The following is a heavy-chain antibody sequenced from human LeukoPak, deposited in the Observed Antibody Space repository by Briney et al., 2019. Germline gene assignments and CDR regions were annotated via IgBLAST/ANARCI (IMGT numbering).Heavy chain of an antibody. V-gene: IGHV1-69*05. Sequence: SVKVSCKASGGTFSSYAISWVRQAPGQGLEWMGRIIPIFGTANYAQKLQGRVTITTDESTSTAYMELSSLRSEDTAVYYCASGYYYGSGSYVYWGEGTLVTVSS. CDR1: GGTFSSYA. J-gene: IGHJ4*02. D-gene: IGHD3-10*01. CDR3: ASGYYYGSGSYVY. CDR2: IIPIFGTA.